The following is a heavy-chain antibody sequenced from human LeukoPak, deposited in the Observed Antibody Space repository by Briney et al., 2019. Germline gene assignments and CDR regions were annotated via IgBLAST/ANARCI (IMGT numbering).Heavy chain of an antibody. D-gene: IGHD2-15*01. V-gene: IGHV1-2*02. CDR3: ARDYCSGGSCYLGAFDI. CDR2: INPNSGGT. J-gene: IGHJ3*02. CDR1: GYXFTGYY. Sequence: ASVKVSCKASGYXFTGYYMHWVRQAPGQGLEWMGWINPNSGGTNYAQKFQGRVTMTRDTSISTAYVELRRLRCDDTAVYYCARDYCSGGSCYLGAFDIWGQGTMVTVSS.